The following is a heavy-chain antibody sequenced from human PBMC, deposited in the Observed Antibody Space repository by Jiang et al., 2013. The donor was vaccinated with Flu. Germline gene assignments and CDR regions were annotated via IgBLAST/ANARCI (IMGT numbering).Heavy chain of an antibody. CDR2: THSSGVT. V-gene: IGHV4-61*02. Sequence: GPGLVKPSQTLSLTCTVSGGSISSGGYYLSWFRQPAGKGLEWIGRTHSSGVTKYNPSLQSRVTISIDSLRLSSVTAADTAMYYCARGPRAGPRGWFDPWGQGIRGHRLL. CDR1: GGSISSGGYY. J-gene: IGHJ5*02. CDR3: ARGPRAGPRGWFDP. D-gene: IGHD3-10*01.